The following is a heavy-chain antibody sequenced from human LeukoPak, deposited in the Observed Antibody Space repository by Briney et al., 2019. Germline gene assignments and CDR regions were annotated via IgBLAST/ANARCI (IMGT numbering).Heavy chain of an antibody. V-gene: IGHV4-59*01. CDR3: ARSLRSSRITMVRENYYFDY. CDR1: GGSISSYY. CDR2: IYYSGST. Sequence: SETLSLTCTVSGGSISSYYWSWIRQPPGKGLEWIGYIYYSGSTNYNPSLKGRVTISVDTSKNQFSLKLSSVTAADTAVYYCARSLRSSRITMVRENYYFDYWAREPWSPSPQ. J-gene: IGHJ4*02. D-gene: IGHD3-10*01.